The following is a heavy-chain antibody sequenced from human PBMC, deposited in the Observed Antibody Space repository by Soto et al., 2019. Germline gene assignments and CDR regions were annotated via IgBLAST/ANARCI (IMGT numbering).Heavy chain of an antibody. CDR3: ARGGTPSDS. CDR2: IGAYNGNT. CDR1: GYTFTNFG. D-gene: IGHD3-16*01. Sequence: QVQLVQSGAEVKKPGASVKVSCKTSGYTFTNFGLSWVRQAPGQGLDWMGWIGAYNGNTNYAQNFQGRVTMTTDTTPSTACMELRRLRSADTAVYYCARGGTPSDSWGQGTLVTVSS. V-gene: IGHV1-18*01. J-gene: IGHJ4*02.